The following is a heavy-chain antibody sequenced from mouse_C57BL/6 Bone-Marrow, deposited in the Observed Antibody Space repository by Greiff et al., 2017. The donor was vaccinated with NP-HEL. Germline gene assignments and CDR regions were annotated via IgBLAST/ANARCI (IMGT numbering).Heavy chain of an antibody. Sequence: VQVVESGAELVRPGASVTLSCKASGYTFTDYEMHWVKQTPVHGLEWIGAIDPETGGTAYNQKFKGKAILTADKSSSTAYMELRSLTSEDSAVYYCTRERWSYAMDYWGQGTSVTVSS. J-gene: IGHJ4*01. D-gene: IGHD2-3*01. CDR2: IDPETGGT. V-gene: IGHV1-15*01. CDR3: TRERWSYAMDY. CDR1: GYTFTDYE.